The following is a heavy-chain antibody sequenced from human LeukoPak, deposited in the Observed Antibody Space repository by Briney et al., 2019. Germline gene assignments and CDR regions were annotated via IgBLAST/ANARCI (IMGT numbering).Heavy chain of an antibody. J-gene: IGHJ4*02. CDR1: GFTFTSYA. V-gene: IGHV3-23*01. Sequence: GGSLRLSCAASGFTFTSYAMSWVRQAPGKGLDWVSAISDSGGSTYYADPVKGRFTISRDNSKNTLYLQMDSLTAEDTAVYYCTKGSSGSRPYYFDYWGQGTLVTVSS. CDR3: TKGSSGSRPYYFDY. CDR2: ISDSGGST. D-gene: IGHD3-22*01.